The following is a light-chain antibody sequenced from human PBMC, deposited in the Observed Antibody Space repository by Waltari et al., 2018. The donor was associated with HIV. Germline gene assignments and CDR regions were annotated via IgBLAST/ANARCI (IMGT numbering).Light chain of an antibody. V-gene: IGLV1-40*01. J-gene: IGLJ3*02. CDR3: QSYDISLTGLWV. Sequence: TQPPSVSGAPGQSVSISCSGNASHIGAGFDGHWYPQSPRTAPKLVICGATARPSGVTCRVSGSRSLNSVSLDISGLRAEDACDYYCQSYDISLTGLWVFGGGTKLTVL. CDR1: ASHIGAGFD. CDR2: GAT.